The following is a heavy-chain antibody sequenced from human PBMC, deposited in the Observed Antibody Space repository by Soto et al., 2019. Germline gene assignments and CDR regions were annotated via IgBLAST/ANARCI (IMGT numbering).Heavy chain of an antibody. V-gene: IGHV1-69*13. Sequence: SVNVSCKASGGTFSSYAISWVRQAPGQGLEWMGGIIPIFGTANYAQKFQGRVTITADESTSTAYMELSSLRSEDTAVYYCARGRGSSGWYPKLNYYYYGMDVWGQGTTVTVSS. J-gene: IGHJ6*02. CDR3: ARGRGSSGWYPKLNYYYYGMDV. CDR1: GGTFSSYA. D-gene: IGHD6-19*01. CDR2: IIPIFGTA.